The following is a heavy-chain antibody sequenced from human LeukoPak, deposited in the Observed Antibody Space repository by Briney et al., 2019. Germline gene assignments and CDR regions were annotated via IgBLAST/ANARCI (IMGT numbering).Heavy chain of an antibody. V-gene: IGHV3-74*01. CDR3: ARGSKGHDY. D-gene: IGHD2-2*01. Sequence: GGSLRLSCAASGFTFSSYAMSWVRQAPGKGLVWVSRINTDGGSTTYADAVKGRFTISRDNAKNTLYLQMNSLRAEDTAVYYCARGSKGHDYWGQGTLVTVSS. CDR1: GFTFSSYA. J-gene: IGHJ4*02. CDR2: INTDGGST.